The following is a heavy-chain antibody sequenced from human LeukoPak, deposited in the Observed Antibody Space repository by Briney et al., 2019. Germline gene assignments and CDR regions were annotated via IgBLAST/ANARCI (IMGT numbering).Heavy chain of an antibody. CDR2: MYYSGTT. D-gene: IGHD5-12*01. Sequence: SETLSLTCTVSGGSISSSSYYWGWIRQPPGKGLEWIGSMYYSGTTHCNPSLKSRVTITADTSENQCSLRLSSVTAADTAVYYCARQTYSGYDVRYYYYMDVWGKGTTVTVSS. CDR1: GGSISSSSYY. V-gene: IGHV4-39*01. CDR3: ARQTYSGYDVRYYYYMDV. J-gene: IGHJ6*03.